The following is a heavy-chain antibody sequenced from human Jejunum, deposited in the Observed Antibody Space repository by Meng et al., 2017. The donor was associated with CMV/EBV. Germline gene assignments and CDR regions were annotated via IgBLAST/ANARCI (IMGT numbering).Heavy chain of an antibody. D-gene: IGHD1-26*01. CDR3: TTGGGVGS. V-gene: IGHV3-15*01. CDR1: GFTFSNAW. Sequence: SCAASGFTFSNAWMNWVRQAPGKGLEWVGRVKSEIDGATTDYAAPVKGRFTISRDDSKNTVYMQLNSLKSEDTGVYYCTTGGGVGSWGQGTLVTVSS. J-gene: IGHJ4*02. CDR2: VKSEIDGATT.